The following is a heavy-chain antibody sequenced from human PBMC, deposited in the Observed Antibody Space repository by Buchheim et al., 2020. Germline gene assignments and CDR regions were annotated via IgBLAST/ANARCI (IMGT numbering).Heavy chain of an antibody. D-gene: IGHD2-2*01. J-gene: IGHJ5*02. V-gene: IGHV4-31*03. CDR3: ARGGQYIVVVPAAIVSWFDP. CDR2: IYYSGST. CDR1: GGPISSGGYY. Sequence: QVQLQESGPGLVKPSQTLSLTCTVSGGPISSGGYYWSWLRQHPGKGLEWIGYIYYSGSTYYNPSLKSRVTISVDTSKNQFSLKLSSVTAADTAVYYCARGGQYIVVVPAAIVSWFDPWGQGTL.